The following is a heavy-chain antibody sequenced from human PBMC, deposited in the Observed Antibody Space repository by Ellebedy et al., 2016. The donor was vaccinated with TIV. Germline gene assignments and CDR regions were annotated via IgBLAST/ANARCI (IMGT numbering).Heavy chain of an antibody. J-gene: IGHJ4*02. CDR2: IYYSGST. V-gene: IGHV4-34*01. CDR3: ASPGPAFDY. Sequence: SETLSLXCAVYGGSFSGYYWSWIRQPPGKGLEWIGSIYYSGSTYYNPSLKSRVTISVDTSKNQFSLKLSSVTAADTAVYYCASPGPAFDYWGQGTLVTVSS. CDR1: GGSFSGYY.